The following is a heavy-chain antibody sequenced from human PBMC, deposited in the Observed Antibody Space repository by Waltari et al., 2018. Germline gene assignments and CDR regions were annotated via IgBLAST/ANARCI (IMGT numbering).Heavy chain of an antibody. Sequence: EVQLVESGGGLIQPGGSLRLSCAASGFTVSNNYMSWVRQAPGKGLEWLSVIYSGSSTYYASSVKGLFTISRDNSKNTLYLQMNSLRAEDTAVYYCARGPSSSIGLRFDPWGQGTLVTVSS. V-gene: IGHV3-53*01. J-gene: IGHJ5*02. CDR3: ARGPSSSIGLRFDP. CDR1: GFTVSNNY. CDR2: IYSGSST. D-gene: IGHD6-13*01.